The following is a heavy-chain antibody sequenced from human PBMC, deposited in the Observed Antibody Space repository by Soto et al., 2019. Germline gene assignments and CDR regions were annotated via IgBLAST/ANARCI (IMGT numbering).Heavy chain of an antibody. CDR3: ARGPDIVLMVYDPNWFDP. J-gene: IGHJ5*02. Sequence: ASVKVSCKASGYTFTSYGISWVRQAPGQGLEWMGWISAYNGNTNYAQKLQGRVTMTTDTSTSTAYMELRSLRSDDTAVYYCARGPDIVLMVYDPNWFDPWGQGTLVTVSS. D-gene: IGHD2-8*01. CDR2: ISAYNGNT. V-gene: IGHV1-18*01. CDR1: GYTFTSYG.